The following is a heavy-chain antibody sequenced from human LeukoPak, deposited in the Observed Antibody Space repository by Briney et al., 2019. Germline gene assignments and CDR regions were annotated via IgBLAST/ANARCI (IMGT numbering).Heavy chain of an antibody. CDR3: ARVGGRIAVAGVSDY. CDR2: ISSSSSSYI. D-gene: IGHD6-19*01. Sequence: WGSLRLSCAASGFTFSSYSMNWVRQAPGKGLEWVSSISSSSSSYIYYADSVMGRFTISRDNAKNSLYLQMNSLRAEDTAVYYCARVGGRIAVAGVSDYWGQGTLVTVSS. CDR1: GFTFSSYS. J-gene: IGHJ4*02. V-gene: IGHV3-21*01.